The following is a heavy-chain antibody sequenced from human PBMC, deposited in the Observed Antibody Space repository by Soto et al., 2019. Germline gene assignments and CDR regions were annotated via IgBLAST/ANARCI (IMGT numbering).Heavy chain of an antibody. J-gene: IGHJ4*02. CDR2: MYHSGST. Sequence: PSETLSLTCAVSGGSISSGGYSWCWIRQPPGKGLEWIGYMYHSGSTYYNPSRKGRFTISRDNSKNTLYLQMNSLRAEDTAVYYCAKEWVYDSSGWSFDYWGQGTLVTVSS. V-gene: IGHV4-30-2*02. CDR3: AKEWVYDSSGWSFDY. CDR1: GGSISSGGYS. D-gene: IGHD3-22*01.